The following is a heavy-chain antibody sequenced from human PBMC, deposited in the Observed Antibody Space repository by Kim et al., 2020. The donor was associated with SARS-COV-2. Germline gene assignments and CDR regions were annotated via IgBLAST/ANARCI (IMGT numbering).Heavy chain of an antibody. D-gene: IGHD3-10*01. CDR1: GGTFSSYS. V-gene: IGHV1-69*13. Sequence: SVKVSCKASGGTFSSYSISWVRQAPGQGLEWMGGIIPIFVTANYAQSFQGRVTITADESTSTTYLELSSLRSEDTAVYYCARADPANGSGSNYGMDVWGQGTTVTVSS. CDR2: IIPIFVTA. J-gene: IGHJ6*02. CDR3: ARADPANGSGSNYGMDV.